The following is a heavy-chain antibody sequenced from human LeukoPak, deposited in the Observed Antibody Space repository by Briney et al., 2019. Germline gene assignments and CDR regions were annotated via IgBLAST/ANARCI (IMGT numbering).Heavy chain of an antibody. J-gene: IGHJ5*02. D-gene: IGHD3-10*01. CDR2: FNHSGST. V-gene: IGHV4-34*01. Sequence: PSETLSLTCAVYGGSFSGYYWSWIRQPPGKGLEWIGEFNHSGSTNYNPSLKSRVTISVDTSKNQFSLKLSSVTAADTAVYYCARGMVRGVIYKNWFDPWGQGTLVTVSS. CDR1: GGSFSGYY. CDR3: ARGMVRGVIYKNWFDP.